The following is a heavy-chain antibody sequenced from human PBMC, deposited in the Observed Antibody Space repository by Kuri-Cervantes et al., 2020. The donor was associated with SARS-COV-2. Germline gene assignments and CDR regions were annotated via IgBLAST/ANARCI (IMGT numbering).Heavy chain of an antibody. J-gene: IGHJ6*02. Sequence: GGSLRLSCAASGFTVSSNHMSWVRQAPGKGLEWVSIIYNDGTTYYADSVKGRFTISRDNSKNMVYLQVNSLRAEDTAVYYCAKTTPGSTSRTSYGMEVWGQGTTVTVSS. D-gene: IGHD2-2*01. CDR2: IYNDGTT. CDR3: AKTTPGSTSRTSYGMEV. V-gene: IGHV3-53*01. CDR1: GFTVSSNH.